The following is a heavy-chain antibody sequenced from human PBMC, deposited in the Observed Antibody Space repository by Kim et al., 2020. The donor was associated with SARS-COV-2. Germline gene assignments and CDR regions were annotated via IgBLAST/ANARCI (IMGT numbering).Heavy chain of an antibody. V-gene: IGHV3-30*07. CDR3: ARDPGGWFGELSHQSMDV. J-gene: IGHJ6*02. D-gene: IGHD3-10*01. Sequence: KGRFTISRDNSKNPLYLQMNSLRAEDTAVYYCARDPGGWFGELSHQSMDVWGQGTTVTVSS.